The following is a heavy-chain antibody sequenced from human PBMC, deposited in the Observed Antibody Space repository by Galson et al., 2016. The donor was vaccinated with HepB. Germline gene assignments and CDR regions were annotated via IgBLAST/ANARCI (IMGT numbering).Heavy chain of an antibody. CDR3: ARGLSYGDPYLWYFDS. D-gene: IGHD4-17*01. V-gene: IGHV4-4*07. CDR1: AGSISSYY. Sequence: ETLSLTCAVSAGSISSYYWTWIRQPAGKGLEWIGRVQLSGRTNYAPSLRSRVTMSLDTSKNQSSLKLSSVTAADTAVYYCARGLSYGDPYLWYFDSWGPGILVTVSS. J-gene: IGHJ4*01. CDR2: VQLSGRT.